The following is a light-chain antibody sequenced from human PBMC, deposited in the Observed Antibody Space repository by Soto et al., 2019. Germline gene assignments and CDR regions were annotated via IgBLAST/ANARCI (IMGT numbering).Light chain of an antibody. J-gene: IGKJ1*01. CDR1: QSVDSD. CDR2: DAS. CDR3: PLYKWWSPRT. V-gene: IGKV3-15*01. Sequence: EVVMTQSPATLSVSRGERAALSCRASQSVDSDLAGYQPRPGQAPRLHIYDASPRATGIPPRFSGTGSGTEFTLTISGLPSEDFGVCYCPLYKWWSPRTFGQGTKGVIK.